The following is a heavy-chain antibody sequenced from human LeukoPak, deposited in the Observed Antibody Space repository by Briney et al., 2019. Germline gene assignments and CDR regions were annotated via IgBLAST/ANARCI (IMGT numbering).Heavy chain of an antibody. CDR3: ARLGEYGDYVFRFGP. J-gene: IGHJ5*02. CDR1: GGSISSYY. V-gene: IGHV4-59*08. Sequence: SETLSLTCTVSGGSISSYYWSWIRQPPGKGLEWIGYIYYSGSTNYNPSLKSRVTISVDTSKNQFSLKLSSVTAADTAVYYCARLGEYGDYVFRFGPWGQGTLVTVSS. D-gene: IGHD4-17*01. CDR2: IYYSGST.